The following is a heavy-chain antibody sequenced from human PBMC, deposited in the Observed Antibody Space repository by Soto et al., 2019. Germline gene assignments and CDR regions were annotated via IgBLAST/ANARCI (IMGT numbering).Heavy chain of an antibody. V-gene: IGHV3-30*18. J-gene: IGHJ1*01. D-gene: IGHD3-16*01. CDR3: AKNALRDACLYFQH. Sequence: GGSLRLSCAASGFTFSSYGMHWVRQAPGKGLEWVAVISYDGSNKYYADSVKGRFTISRDNSKNTLYLQMNSLRAEDTAVYYCAKNALRDACLYFQHWGQGTLVTVSS. CDR1: GFTFSSYG. CDR2: ISYDGSNK.